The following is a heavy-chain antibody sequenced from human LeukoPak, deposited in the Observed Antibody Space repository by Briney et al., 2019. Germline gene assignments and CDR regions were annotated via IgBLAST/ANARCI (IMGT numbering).Heavy chain of an antibody. D-gene: IGHD6-19*01. J-gene: IGHJ3*02. CDR3: ARPYSSGFHDAFDI. CDR2: IYPGDSDT. V-gene: IGHV5-51*01. Sequence: GASVKVSCKASGYTFTSYGISWVRQMPGKGLEWMGIIYPGDSDTRYSPSFQGQVTISADKSISTAYLQWSSLKASDTAMYYCARPYSSGFHDAFDIWGQGTMVTVSS. CDR1: GYTFTSYG.